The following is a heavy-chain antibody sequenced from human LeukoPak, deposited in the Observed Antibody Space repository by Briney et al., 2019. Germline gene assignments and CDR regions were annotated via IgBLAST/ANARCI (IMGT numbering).Heavy chain of an antibody. CDR1: GGSISSFY. V-gene: IGHV4-59*01. CDR3: ARGGGVTYYGTTGYLWYFDY. CDR2: IYYSGST. Sequence: SETLSLTCTVSGGSISSFYWSWIRQPPGKGLEWIGYIYYSGSTKFNPSLKSRVTVSVDTSKNHFSLELSSVTAADTAVYYCARGGGVTYYGTTGYLWYFDYWGQGTLVTVSS. J-gene: IGHJ4*02. D-gene: IGHD3-22*01.